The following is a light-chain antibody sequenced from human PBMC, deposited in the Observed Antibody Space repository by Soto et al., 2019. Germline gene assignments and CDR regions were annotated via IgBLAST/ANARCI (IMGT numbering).Light chain of an antibody. CDR2: AAS. CDR3: QQTYSTPWT. CDR1: QRISSY. V-gene: IGKV1-39*01. J-gene: IGKJ1*01. Sequence: DIQMTQSPSSLSASVGDRVTITCRASQRISSYLNWFQQKPGKAPKLLIYAASSLQTGVPSRFSGSASGTDSTLTISSLQREDFATYFCQQTYSTPWTFGQGTKVEIK.